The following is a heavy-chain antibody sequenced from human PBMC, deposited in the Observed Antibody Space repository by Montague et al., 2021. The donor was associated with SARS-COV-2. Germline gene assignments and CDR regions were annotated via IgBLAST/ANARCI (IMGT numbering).Heavy chain of an antibody. D-gene: IGHD4/OR15-4a*01. V-gene: IGHV4-34*01. CDR3: ARGSSRLTMTRRPRARGFYLDL. CDR2: ISHTGST. CDR1: GGSFTGYV. Sequence: SETLSLTCAVYGGSFTGYVWSWIWQSPGTGLEWIGEISHTGSTTSNPSPEPRLTMSGDKSTNQFSLKLASVTAADTAVYYCARGSSRLTMTRRPRARGFYLDLWGQGTLITVSS. J-gene: IGHJ4*02.